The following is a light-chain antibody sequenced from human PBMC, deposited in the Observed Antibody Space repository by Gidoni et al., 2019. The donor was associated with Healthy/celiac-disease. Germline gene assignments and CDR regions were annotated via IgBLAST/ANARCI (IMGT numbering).Light chain of an antibody. CDR1: SNNVGNQG. J-gene: IGLJ3*02. CDR2: RNN. CDR3: SAWDSSLRNWV. V-gene: IGLV10-54*01. Sequence: QAGLTHPPSVSKGLRQTATLTCTGNSNNVGNQGAAWLQQHQGHPHKLLSYRNNNRPSGISERLSASRSGNTASLTITGLQPEDEADYYCSAWDSSLRNWVFGGGTKLTVL.